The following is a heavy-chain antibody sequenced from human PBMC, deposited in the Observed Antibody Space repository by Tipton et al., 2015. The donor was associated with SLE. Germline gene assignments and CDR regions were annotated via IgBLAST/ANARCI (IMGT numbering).Heavy chain of an antibody. Sequence: TLSLTCSVSDGSISTTNYYWGWLRQPPGKGLEWIGSIFYTGSTYYNPSLNSRVSFSIDTPENHFSLRLNSETAADTAVYYCARRHYSGPFDSWGQGTLVTVSS. CDR1: DGSISTTNYY. CDR2: IFYTGST. V-gene: IGHV4-39*07. J-gene: IGHJ4*02. D-gene: IGHD5-12*01. CDR3: ARRHYSGPFDS.